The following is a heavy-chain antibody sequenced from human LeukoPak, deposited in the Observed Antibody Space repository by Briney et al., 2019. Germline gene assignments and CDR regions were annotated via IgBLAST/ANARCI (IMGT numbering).Heavy chain of an antibody. CDR1: GFTFSSYG. J-gene: IGHJ4*02. Sequence: GGTLRLSCAASGFTFSSYGMHWVRQAPGKGLEWVAFIRYDGSNKYYADSVKGRFTISRDNSKNTLYLQMNSLRAEDTAVYYCAKDRIPFFFEDSGSYPALDYWGQGTLVTVSS. V-gene: IGHV3-30*02. CDR2: IRYDGSNK. CDR3: AKDRIPFFFEDSGSYPALDY. D-gene: IGHD1-26*01.